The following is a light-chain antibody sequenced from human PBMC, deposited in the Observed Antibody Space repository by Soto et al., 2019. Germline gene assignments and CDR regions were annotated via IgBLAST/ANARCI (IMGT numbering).Light chain of an antibody. CDR1: QSVSSSY. V-gene: IGKV3-20*01. Sequence: EIVLTQSPGTLSLSTGERATLSCRASQSVSSSYLAWYQQKPGQAPRLLIYGASSRATGIPDRFSGSGSGTDFTLTISTLEPEDFAVYYCQQYGSAPPYTFGQGTNLEIK. CDR2: GAS. J-gene: IGKJ2*01. CDR3: QQYGSAPPYT.